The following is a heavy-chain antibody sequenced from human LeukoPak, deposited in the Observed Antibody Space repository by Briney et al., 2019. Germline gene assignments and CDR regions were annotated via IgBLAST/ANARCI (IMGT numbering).Heavy chain of an antibody. D-gene: IGHD3-3*01. CDR1: GFTFSSYE. Sequence: GGSLRLSCAASGFTFSSYEMNWVRQAPGKGLEWVSAISADDTGYYADSVKGRFIVSRDNSKNTLYLQLNRLRVEDTAVYYCAKEHDLWHEEGNWFDPWGQGTLVTVSS. CDR3: AKEHDLWHEEGNWFDP. CDR2: ISADDTG. J-gene: IGHJ5*02. V-gene: IGHV3-23*01.